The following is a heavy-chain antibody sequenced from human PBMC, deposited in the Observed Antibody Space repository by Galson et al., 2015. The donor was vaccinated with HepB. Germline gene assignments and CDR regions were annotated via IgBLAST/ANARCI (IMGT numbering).Heavy chain of an antibody. V-gene: IGHV4-39*07. Sequence: ETLSLTCTVSGGSISSSSYYWGWIRQPPGKGLEWIGEINHSGSTNYNPSLKSRVTISVDTSKNQFSLKLSSVTAADTAVYYCAVTYYDFWSGFWPSYGMDVWDQGTTVTVSS. CDR1: GGSISSSSYY. CDR3: AVTYYDFWSGFWPSYGMDV. CDR2: INHSGST. D-gene: IGHD3-3*01. J-gene: IGHJ6*02.